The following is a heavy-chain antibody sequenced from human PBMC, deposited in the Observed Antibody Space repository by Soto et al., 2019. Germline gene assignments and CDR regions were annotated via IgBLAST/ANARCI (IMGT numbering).Heavy chain of an antibody. CDR3: ARDVSYGFLYYYYGMDV. D-gene: IGHD5-18*01. J-gene: IGHJ6*02. V-gene: IGHV3-7*01. CDR1: GFTFSSYW. CDR2: IKQDGSEK. Sequence: QPGGSLRLSCAASGFTFSSYWMSWVRQAPGKGLEWVANIKQDGSEKYYVDSVKGRFTISRDNAKNSLYLQMNSLRAEDTAVYYCARDVSYGFLYYYYGMDVWGQGTTVTVSS.